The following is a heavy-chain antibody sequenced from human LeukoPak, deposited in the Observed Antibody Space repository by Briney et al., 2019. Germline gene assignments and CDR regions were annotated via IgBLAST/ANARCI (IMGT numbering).Heavy chain of an antibody. CDR1: GFTFSGYA. J-gene: IGHJ3*02. CDR2: ITGSGGGT. Sequence: PGGSVRLSCAASGFTFSGYAMTWVRQAPGKGLEWVSTITGSGGGTYYAASVRGRFSISRDNSKNTLYLQMNSLRAEDTAVYYCAKHPAFDIWGQGTMVTVSS. CDR3: AKHPAFDI. V-gene: IGHV3-23*01.